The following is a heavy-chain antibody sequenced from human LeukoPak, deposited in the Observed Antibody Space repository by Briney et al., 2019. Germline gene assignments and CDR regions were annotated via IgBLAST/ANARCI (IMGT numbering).Heavy chain of an antibody. J-gene: IGHJ4*02. CDR3: ARGGLVRSTRGYFDY. CDR1: GFTFSSYW. Sequence: PGGSLRLSCAASGFTFSSYWMHWVRQAPGKGLVWVSRINSDGSSTSYADSVKGRFTISRDNAKNTLYLQMNSLRAEDTAVYYCARGGLVRSTRGYFDYWGQGTLVTVSS. CDR2: INSDGSST. D-gene: IGHD1-26*01. V-gene: IGHV3-74*01.